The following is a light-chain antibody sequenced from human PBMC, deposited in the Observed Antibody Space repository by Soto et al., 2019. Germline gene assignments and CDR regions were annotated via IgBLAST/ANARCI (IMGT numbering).Light chain of an antibody. CDR2: EAS. Sequence: EIGMTQSPATVSVSPWEVATLSCRASQSISRNLAWYQQKPGQAPRLLISEASTRATGVPARFSGSGSGTEFTLTISSLQSEDVAVYYCQQYTNWRTFGQGTKVDIK. CDR1: QSISRN. V-gene: IGKV3-15*01. CDR3: QQYTNWRT. J-gene: IGKJ1*01.